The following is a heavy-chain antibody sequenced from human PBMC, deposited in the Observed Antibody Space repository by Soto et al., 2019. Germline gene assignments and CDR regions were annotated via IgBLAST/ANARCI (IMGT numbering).Heavy chain of an antibody. CDR2: IIPIFGTA. CDR1: GGTFSSYA. J-gene: IGHJ4*02. V-gene: IGHV1-69*13. Sequence: GASVKVSCKASGGTFSSYAISWVRQAPGQGLEWMGGIIPIFGTANYAQKFQGRVTITADESTSTAYMELSSLRSEDTAVYYCATPDTKMEQAGFDYWGQGTLVTVSS. D-gene: IGHD6-19*01. CDR3: ATPDTKMEQAGFDY.